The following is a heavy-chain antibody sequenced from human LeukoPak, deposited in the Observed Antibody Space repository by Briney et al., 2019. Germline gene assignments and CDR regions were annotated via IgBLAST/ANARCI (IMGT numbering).Heavy chain of an antibody. Sequence: ASVKVSCKAPGYTFTSYDINWVRQATGQGLEWMGWMNPNSGNTGYAQKFQGRVTMTRNTSISTAYMELSSLRSEDTAVYYCATEIGYCSSTSCPNWFDPWGQGTLVTVSS. J-gene: IGHJ5*02. CDR2: MNPNSGNT. D-gene: IGHD2-2*01. V-gene: IGHV1-8*01. CDR3: ATEIGYCSSTSCPNWFDP. CDR1: GYTFTSYD.